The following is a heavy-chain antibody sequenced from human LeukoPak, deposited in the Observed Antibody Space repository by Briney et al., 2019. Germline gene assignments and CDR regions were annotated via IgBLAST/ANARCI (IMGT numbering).Heavy chain of an antibody. D-gene: IGHD6-13*01. Sequence: GESLKISCKGSGYSFTSYWIAWLRQMPGKRLEWMGIIYPGHSDTTYSPSFQGQVTISAAKSISTAYLQWSSLKASDTAMYYCAKLGAYTSSWYGFVDYWGQGTLVTVSS. V-gene: IGHV5-51*01. CDR3: AKLGAYTSSWYGFVDY. J-gene: IGHJ4*02. CDR2: IYPGHSDT. CDR1: GYSFTSYW.